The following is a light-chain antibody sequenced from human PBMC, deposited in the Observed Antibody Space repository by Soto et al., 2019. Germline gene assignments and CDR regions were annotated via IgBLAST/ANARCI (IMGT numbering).Light chain of an antibody. CDR1: SGDVDGYDY. Sequence: QSVLAQPASVSGSPGQSITISCTGTSGDVDGYDYVSWYQQHPGKAPKLMIYEVNNRPSGVSTRFSGSKSGNTASLTISGLQADDEADYYCTSYTSSSTYVFXTGTKVTVL. CDR3: TSYTSSSTYV. V-gene: IGLV2-14*01. CDR2: EVN. J-gene: IGLJ1*01.